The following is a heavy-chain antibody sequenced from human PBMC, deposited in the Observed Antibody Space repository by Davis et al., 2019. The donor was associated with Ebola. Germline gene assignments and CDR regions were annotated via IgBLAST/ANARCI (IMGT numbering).Heavy chain of an antibody. CDR1: GYSFTSYW. CDR3: ARHSNYYYYYYGMDV. CDR2: IYPGDSDT. V-gene: IGHV5-51*01. J-gene: IGHJ6*04. D-gene: IGHD2-8*01. Sequence: PGGSLRLSCKGSGYSFTSYWIGWVRQMPGKGLEWMGIIYPGDSDTRYSPSFQGQVTISADKSISTAYLQWSSLKASDTAMYYCARHSNYYYYYYGMDVWGKGTTVTVSS.